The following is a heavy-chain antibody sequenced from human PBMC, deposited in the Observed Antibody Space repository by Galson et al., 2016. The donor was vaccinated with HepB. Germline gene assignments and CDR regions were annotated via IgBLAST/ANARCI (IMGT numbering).Heavy chain of an antibody. CDR3: ARGGIPYDLWTTGAFDI. V-gene: IGHV3-30-3*01. D-gene: IGHD3/OR15-3a*01. CDR2: ISYDGSNK. Sequence: SLRLSCAASGFTFSSYAMHWVRQAPGKGLEWVALISYDGSNKYYADSVKGRFTNSRDNSKNTLYLQMNSLRAEDTAVYYCARGGIPYDLWTTGAFDIWGQGTTVTV. J-gene: IGHJ3*02. CDR1: GFTFSSYA.